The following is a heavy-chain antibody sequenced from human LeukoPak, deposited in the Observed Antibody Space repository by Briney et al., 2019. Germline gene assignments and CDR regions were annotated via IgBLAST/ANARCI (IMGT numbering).Heavy chain of an antibody. D-gene: IGHD6-13*01. CDR1: GFTFSSYW. J-gene: IGHJ4*02. V-gene: IGHV3-53*01. Sequence: GGSLRLSCVVSGFTFSSYWMSWVRQAPGKGLEWVSVIYSGGSTYYADSVKGRFTISRDNSKNTLYLQMNSLRAEDTAVYYCARAFSSSWSFDYWGQGTLVTVSS. CDR3: ARAFSSSWSFDY. CDR2: IYSGGST.